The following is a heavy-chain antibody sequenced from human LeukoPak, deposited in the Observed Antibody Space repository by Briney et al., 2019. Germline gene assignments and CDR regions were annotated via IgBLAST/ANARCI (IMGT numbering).Heavy chain of an antibody. CDR2: IRNKAYGETT. Sequence: GGSLRLSCTASGFIFGDYAMSWLRQAPGKGLEWVGFIRNKAYGETTEYAASVEGRFTISRDDSKSIAYLQMNSLKTEDTAVYYCSRDGDYYGMDVWGQGTTVTVSS. J-gene: IGHJ6*02. V-gene: IGHV3-49*03. CDR3: SRDGDYYGMDV. CDR1: GFIFGDYA.